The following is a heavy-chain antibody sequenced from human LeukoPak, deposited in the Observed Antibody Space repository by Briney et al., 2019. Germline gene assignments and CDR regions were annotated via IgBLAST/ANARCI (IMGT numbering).Heavy chain of an antibody. Sequence: PGGSLRLSCAASGFTFSSYSMNWVRQAPGKGLEWVSSISSSSSYIYYADSVKGRFTISRDNAKNSLYLQMNSLRAEDTAVYYCASEVVRGPTPNYFDYWGQGTLVTVSS. CDR2: ISSSSSYI. J-gene: IGHJ4*02. V-gene: IGHV3-21*01. D-gene: IGHD3-10*01. CDR1: GFTFSSYS. CDR3: ASEVVRGPTPNYFDY.